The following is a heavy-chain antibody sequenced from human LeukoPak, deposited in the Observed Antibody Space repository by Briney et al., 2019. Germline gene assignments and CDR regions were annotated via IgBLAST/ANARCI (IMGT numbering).Heavy chain of an antibody. J-gene: IGHJ6*03. CDR2: IIPIFGTT. CDR1: GGTFSSYA. CDR3: GSGPYYYYYMDV. Sequence: ASVKVSCKASGGTFSSYAISWVRQAPGQGLEWMGGIIPIFGTTNYAQKFQGRVTITTDESTSTAYMELSSLRSEDTAVYYCGSGPYYYYYMDVWGKGTTVTVSS. V-gene: IGHV1-69*05. D-gene: IGHD2-15*01.